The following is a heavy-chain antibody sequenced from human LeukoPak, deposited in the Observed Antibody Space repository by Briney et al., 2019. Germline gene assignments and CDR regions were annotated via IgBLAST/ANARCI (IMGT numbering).Heavy chain of an antibody. J-gene: IGHJ4*02. CDR2: ISSSSSTI. Sequence: GGSLRLSCAASGFTFSNYGMSWVRQAPGKGLEWVSYISSSSSTIYYADSVQGRFTISRDNAKNSLYLQMNSLRDEDTAVFYCARAPFYCSGGSCYPNYFDCWGQGILVTVSS. D-gene: IGHD2-15*01. CDR3: ARAPFYCSGGSCYPNYFDC. V-gene: IGHV3-48*02. CDR1: GFTFSNYG.